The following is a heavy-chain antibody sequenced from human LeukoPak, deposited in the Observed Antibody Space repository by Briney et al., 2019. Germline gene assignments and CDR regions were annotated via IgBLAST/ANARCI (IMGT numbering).Heavy chain of an antibody. CDR2: ISSSSSTI. CDR3: ARESGYYLGSSAFDI. CDR1: GFTFSSYS. J-gene: IGHJ3*02. D-gene: IGHD3-22*01. Sequence: GGSLRLSCAASGFTFSSYSMNWVRQAPGKGLEWISYISSSSSTIYYADSVKGRFTISRDNAKNSLYLQMNSLRAEDTAVYYCARESGYYLGSSAFDIWGQGTMVTVSS. V-gene: IGHV3-48*01.